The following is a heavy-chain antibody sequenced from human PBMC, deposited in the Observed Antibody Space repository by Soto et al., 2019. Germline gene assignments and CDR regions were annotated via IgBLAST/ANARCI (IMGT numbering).Heavy chain of an antibody. CDR1: GFTFSTYG. Sequence: PGGSLRLSCAASGFTFSTYGMHWVRQAPGKGLEWVAVISYDGYLKYYVDAVKGRFTVARDNSKNTLFMEMNSLRVEDTAVYFWAKYSKLSRSPYGPLTYYYGMDVWGQGTTVTVSS. CDR3: AKYSKLSRSPYGPLTYYYGMDV. J-gene: IGHJ6*02. CDR2: ISYDGYLK. V-gene: IGHV3-30*18. D-gene: IGHD3-9*01.